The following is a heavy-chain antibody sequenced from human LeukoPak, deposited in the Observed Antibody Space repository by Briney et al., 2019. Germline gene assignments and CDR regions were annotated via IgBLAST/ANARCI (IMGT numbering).Heavy chain of an antibody. Sequence: GGSLRLSCAASGFTFSNAWMSWVRQAPGKGREWVGRIKSKTDGGTTDYAAPVKGRFTISRDDSKNTLYLQMNSLKTEDTAVYYCTTARKSYDYDSSGYYRFDYWGQGTLVTVSS. CDR3: TTARKSYDYDSSGYYRFDY. CDR2: IKSKTDGGTT. D-gene: IGHD3-22*01. CDR1: GFTFSNAW. J-gene: IGHJ4*02. V-gene: IGHV3-15*01.